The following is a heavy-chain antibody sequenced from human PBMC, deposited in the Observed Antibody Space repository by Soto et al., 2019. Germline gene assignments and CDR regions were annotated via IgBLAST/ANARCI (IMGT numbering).Heavy chain of an antibody. CDR2: VYWTGST. CDR3: SRPHYTYGLLIDY. D-gene: IGHD2-8*01. CDR1: GDSITTNGYY. V-gene: IGHV4-39*01. J-gene: IGHJ4*02. Sequence: PSETLSLTCSVSGDSITTNGYYWGWIRQPPGKGLQWSGNVYWTGSTFSHPSLTSRVFISVDTSKNEFSLRLTSVTAADTAVYYCSRPHYTYGLLIDYWGPGTLVTVSS.